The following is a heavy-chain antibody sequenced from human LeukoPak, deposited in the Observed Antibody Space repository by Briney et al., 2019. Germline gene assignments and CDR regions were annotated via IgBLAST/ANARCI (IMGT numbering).Heavy chain of an antibody. D-gene: IGHD3-22*01. CDR1: GNSISSGDNY. CDR3: ARASYSYDINGWVPFDY. CDR2: IYTSGST. Sequence: SETLPLTCTVSGNSISSGDNYWSWIRQPAGKGLEWIGRIYTSGSTNYNPSLKSRVTISGDTSKNQFSLRLSSVTAADTAVYYCARASYSYDINGWVPFDYWGQGTLVTVSS. J-gene: IGHJ4*02. V-gene: IGHV4-61*02.